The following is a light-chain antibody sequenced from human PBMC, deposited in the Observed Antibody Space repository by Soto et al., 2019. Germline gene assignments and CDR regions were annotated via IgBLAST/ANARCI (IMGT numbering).Light chain of an antibody. J-gene: IGLJ1*01. V-gene: IGLV2-11*01. CDR2: DVS. CDR1: SSDVGGYNY. Sequence: QSALTQPRSVSGSPGQSVTISCTGTSSDVGGYNYVSWYQQHPGKAPKLMIYDVSKRPSGVPDRFSGSKSGNTASLTISGLQAEDEADYFCCSYAGIYHYVFGTGTKVTVL. CDR3: CSYAGIYHYV.